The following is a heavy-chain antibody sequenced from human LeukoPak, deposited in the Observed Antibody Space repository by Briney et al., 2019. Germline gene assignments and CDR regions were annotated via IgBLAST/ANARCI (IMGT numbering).Heavy chain of an antibody. D-gene: IGHD6-19*01. CDR3: ARDLSSGWYYLDP. V-gene: IGHV4-4*07. CDR2: ISAYGGT. J-gene: IGHJ4*01. CDR1: ADFFSSYY. Sequence: SETLSLTCNVSADFFSSYYWSWLRQPAGKGPQWIGRISAYGGTTYSPSLTGRVTLSLDTSNQQLSLKISSMTAADTAVYYCARDLSSGWYYLDPWGQGALVTVSS.